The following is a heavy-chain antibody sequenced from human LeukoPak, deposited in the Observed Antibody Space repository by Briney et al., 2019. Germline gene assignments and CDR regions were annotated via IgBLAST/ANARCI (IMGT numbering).Heavy chain of an antibody. CDR1: GGSISSGDYY. D-gene: IGHD2-2*02. V-gene: IGHV4-30-4*08. CDR3: ARVRYCSSTSCYKEGYFDY. CDR2: IYYSGST. J-gene: IGHJ4*02. Sequence: SETLSLTCTVSGGSISSGDYYWSWIRQPPGNGLEWIGYIYYSGSTYYNPSLKSRVTISVDTSKNQFSLKLSSVTAADTAVYYCARVRYCSSTSCYKEGYFDYWGQGTLVTVSS.